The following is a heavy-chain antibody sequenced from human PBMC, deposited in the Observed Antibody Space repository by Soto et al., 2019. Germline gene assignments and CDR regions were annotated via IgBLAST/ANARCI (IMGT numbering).Heavy chain of an antibody. J-gene: IGHJ4*02. CDR3: AKDTIQYYYDSSGYALGDY. CDR2: ISWNSGSI. CDR1: GFTFDDYA. V-gene: IGHV3-9*01. D-gene: IGHD3-22*01. Sequence: GGSLRLSCAASGFTFDDYAMHWVRQAPGKGLEWVSGISWNSGSIGYADSVKGRFTISRDNAKNSLYLQMNSLRAEDTALYYCAKDTIQYYYDSSGYALGDYWGQGTLVTVSS.